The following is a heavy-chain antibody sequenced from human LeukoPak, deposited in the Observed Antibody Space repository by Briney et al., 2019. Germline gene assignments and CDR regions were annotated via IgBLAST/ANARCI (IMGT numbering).Heavy chain of an antibody. V-gene: IGHV4-59*01. CDR2: IYYSGST. J-gene: IGHJ4*02. D-gene: IGHD6-19*01. CDR1: GGSISSYY. Sequence: SETLSLTCTVSGGSISSYYWSWIRQPPGKGLEWIGYIYYSGSTNYNPSLKSRVTISVDTSKSQFSLNLDSVTAADTAVYYSARRGPIAVAGHFDYWGQGTLVTVSS. CDR3: ARRGPIAVAGHFDY.